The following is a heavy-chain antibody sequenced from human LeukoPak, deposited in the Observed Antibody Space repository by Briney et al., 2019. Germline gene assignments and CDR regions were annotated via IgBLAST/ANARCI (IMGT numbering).Heavy chain of an antibody. CDR1: GGSISSYY. CDR3: ARDAYGMDV. Sequence: SETLSLTCTVSGGSISSYYWSWIRQPPGKGLEWIGYIYYSGSTNYNPSLKSRVNISVDRSKNQFSLKLSSVTAADTAVYYCARDAYGMDVWGQGTTVTVSS. J-gene: IGHJ6*02. CDR2: IYYSGST. V-gene: IGHV4-59*01.